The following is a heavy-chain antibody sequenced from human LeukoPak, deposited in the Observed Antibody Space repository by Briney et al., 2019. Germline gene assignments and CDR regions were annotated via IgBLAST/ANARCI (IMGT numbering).Heavy chain of an antibody. CDR1: GGSISGHF. J-gene: IGHJ4*02. Sequence: SETLSLTCSVSGGSISGHFWTWIRQPPGKGLEWLGYISYGGSTNYNPSLKSRVTMSIDTSKNDFFLKLSSVTAADTAIYFCTSLPMPNYYFDYWGQGALVTVSS. CDR2: ISYGGST. V-gene: IGHV4-59*11. CDR3: TSLPMPNYYFDY. D-gene: IGHD2-2*01.